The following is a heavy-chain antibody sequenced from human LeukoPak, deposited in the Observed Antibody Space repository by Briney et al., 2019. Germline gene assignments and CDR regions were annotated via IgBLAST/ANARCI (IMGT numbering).Heavy chain of an antibody. D-gene: IGHD5-12*01. V-gene: IGHV3-7*01. J-gene: IGHJ4*02. Sequence: GGSLRLSCAASGFSLSSHWMSWVRQAPGKGLEWVANINQDGSARYYVDSVKGRFTTSRDNAKNSMYLQMNSLRPEDTAAYYCARWDIRGTAHQLDYWGQGTLVTVSS. CDR3: ARWDIRGTAHQLDY. CDR1: GFSLSSHW. CDR2: INQDGSAR.